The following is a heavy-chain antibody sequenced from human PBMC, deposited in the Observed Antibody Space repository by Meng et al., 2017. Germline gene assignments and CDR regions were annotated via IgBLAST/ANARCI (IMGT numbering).Heavy chain of an antibody. CDR1: GYSISSGYY. CDR2: IYHSGST. D-gene: IGHD3-10*01. Sequence: SETLSLTCTVSGYSISSGYYWGWIRQPPGKGLEWIGSIYHSGSTYYNPSLKSRVTISVDTSKNQFSLKLSSVTAADTAVYYCARGFYYYGSGSYAVSHYYYGMDVWGQGTTVTVSS. V-gene: IGHV4-38-2*02. CDR3: ARGFYYYGSGSYAVSHYYYGMDV. J-gene: IGHJ6*02.